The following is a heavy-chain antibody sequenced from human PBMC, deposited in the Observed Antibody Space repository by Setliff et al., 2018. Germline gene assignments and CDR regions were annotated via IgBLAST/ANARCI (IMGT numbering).Heavy chain of an antibody. CDR3: ARDFGGWNLYYFDF. V-gene: IGHV4-4*07. D-gene: IGHD6-19*01. Sequence: SETLSLTCTVSGVSISSYYWSWIRQPAGKGLEWIGHIYIGGSANYNPSLKSRVTISIDTSKNQFSLKLNSVTAEDTAFYYCARDFGGWNLYYFDFRGQGTLVTVSS. CDR2: IYIGGSA. CDR1: GVSISSYY. J-gene: IGHJ4*02.